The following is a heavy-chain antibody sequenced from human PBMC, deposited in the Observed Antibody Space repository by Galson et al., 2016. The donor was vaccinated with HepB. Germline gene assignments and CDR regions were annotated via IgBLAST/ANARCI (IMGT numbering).Heavy chain of an antibody. D-gene: IGHD3-16*01. J-gene: IGHJ3*02. CDR1: GYTFNTYG. CDR2: ISPYNGHT. Sequence: SVKVSCKASGYTFNTYGVAWVRQAPGQGLEWMGWISPYNGHTNYAQNFQGRVTMTTDTSTGTAYMELRSLRSDDTAVYYCARDRVWGSYGIWGQGTMVTVSS. CDR3: ARDRVWGSYGI. V-gene: IGHV1-18*01.